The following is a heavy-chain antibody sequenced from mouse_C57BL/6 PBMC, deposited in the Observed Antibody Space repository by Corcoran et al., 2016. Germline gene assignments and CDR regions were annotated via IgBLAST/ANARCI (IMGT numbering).Heavy chain of an antibody. J-gene: IGHJ3*01. D-gene: IGHD3-2*02. CDR1: GFNIKDYY. CDR2: IDPEDGDT. Sequence: EVQLQQSGAELVRPGASGKLSCTASGFNIKDYYMHWVKQRPEQGLEWIGRIDPEDGDTEYAPKFQGKATMTADTSSNTAYLQLSSLTSEDTAVYYCTTGGTAQDFAYWGQGTLVTVSA. V-gene: IGHV14-1*01. CDR3: TTGGTAQDFAY.